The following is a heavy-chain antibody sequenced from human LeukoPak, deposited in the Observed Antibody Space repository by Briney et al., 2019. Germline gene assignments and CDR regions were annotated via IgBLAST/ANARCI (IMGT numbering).Heavy chain of an antibody. V-gene: IGHV1-2*02. CDR3: ARPANPWYYLDSSGYSSGMDV. D-gene: IGHD3-22*01. J-gene: IGHJ6*02. CDR1: GYTFTGYY. Sequence: ASVKVSCKASGYTFTGYYMHWVRQAPGQGLEWMGWINPNSGGTNYAQKFQGRVTMTRDTSITTAYLQWSSLKASDTAMYYCARPANPWYYLDSSGYSSGMDVWGQGTTVTVSS. CDR2: INPNSGGT.